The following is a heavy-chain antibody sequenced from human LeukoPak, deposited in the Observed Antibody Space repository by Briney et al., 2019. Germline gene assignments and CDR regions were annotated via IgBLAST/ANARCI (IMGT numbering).Heavy chain of an antibody. D-gene: IGHD6-6*01. Sequence: GGSLRLSCAASGFTVSSTYMNWVRQAPGKGLEWVSVIHSGGSTWYADSVKGRFTISRDNSQNTLYLQMNSLRVEDTAVYYCARQYTNSGYFQHWGQGTLVTVSS. V-gene: IGHV3-53*01. CDR2: IHSGGST. CDR3: ARQYTNSGYFQH. CDR1: GFTVSSTY. J-gene: IGHJ1*01.